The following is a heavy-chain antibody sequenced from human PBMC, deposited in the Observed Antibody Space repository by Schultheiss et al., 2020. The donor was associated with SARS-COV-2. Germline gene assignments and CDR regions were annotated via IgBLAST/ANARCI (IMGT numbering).Heavy chain of an antibody. D-gene: IGHD2-15*01. J-gene: IGHJ6*02. V-gene: IGHV3-23*01. CDR1: GFTFSSYA. Sequence: GGSLRLSCAASGFTFSSYAMSWVRQAPGKGLEWVSAISGSGGSTYYADSVKGRFTISRDNSKNTLYLQMNSLRAEDTAVYYCAIEFGYCSGGSCYDGVYYYYGMDVWGQGTTVTVSS. CDR3: AIEFGYCSGGSCYDGVYYYYGMDV. CDR2: ISGSGGST.